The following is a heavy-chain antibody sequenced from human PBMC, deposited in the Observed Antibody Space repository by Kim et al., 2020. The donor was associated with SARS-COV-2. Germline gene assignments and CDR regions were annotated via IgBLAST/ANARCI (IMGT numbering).Heavy chain of an antibody. V-gene: IGHV3-53*01. CDR1: GFTVSSNY. D-gene: IGHD5-12*01. J-gene: IGHJ3*02. CDR3: ARDAVAIGRDAFDI. Sequence: LSLTCAASGFTVSSNYMSWVRQAPGKGLEWVSVIYSGGSTYYADSVKGRFTISRDNSKKTLYLQMNSLRAEDTAVYYCARDAVAIGRDAFDIWGQGTMVTVSS. CDR2: IYSGGST.